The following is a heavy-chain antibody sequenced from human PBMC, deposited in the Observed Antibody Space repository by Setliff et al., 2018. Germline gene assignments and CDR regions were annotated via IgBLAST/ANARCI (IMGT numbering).Heavy chain of an antibody. CDR2: VFTAGST. CDR3: GHSSTLRWWLFDS. J-gene: IGHJ4*02. V-gene: IGHV4-61*02. CDR1: GESISNDSYS. D-gene: IGHD6-19*01. Sequence: ASETLSLTCTVSGESISNDSYSWTWIRQPAGKGLEWIGRVFTAGSTDYNPSLKSRVAISLDMSKKQFFLRLNSVTAADTATYYCGHSSTLRWWLFDSWGQGTLVTVSS.